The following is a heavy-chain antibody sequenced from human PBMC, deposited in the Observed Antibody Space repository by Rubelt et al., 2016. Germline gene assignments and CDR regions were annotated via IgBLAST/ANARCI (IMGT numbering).Heavy chain of an antibody. CDR2: IHSSGST. CDR3: ARFRRGDDYNPHDY. D-gene: IGHD5-24*01. J-gene: IGHJ4*02. CDR1: GGSISAYY. Sequence: QVQLQQWGAGLLKPSETLSFTCTVSGGSISAYYWGWVRQPPGKGLDWIAYIHSSGSTNASPSLKSRVTLSMDTSKNQFSLTLNSVTAVDTAVYYCARFRRGDDYNPHDYWGQGALVTVSS. V-gene: IGHV4-59*01.